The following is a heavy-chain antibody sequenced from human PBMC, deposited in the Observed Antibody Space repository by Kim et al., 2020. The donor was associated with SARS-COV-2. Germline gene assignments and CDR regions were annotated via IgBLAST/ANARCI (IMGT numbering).Heavy chain of an antibody. D-gene: IGHD2-21*02. J-gene: IGHJ5*02. CDR3: AREGRGVTPVFYWFDP. CDR1: GYSFTSYW. CDR2: IDPSDSYT. Sequence: GESLKISCKGSGYSFTSYWISWVRQMPGKGLEWMGRIDPSDSYTNYSPSFQGHVTISADKSISTAYLQWSSLKASDTAMYYCAREGRGVTPVFYWFDPWGQGSLVTVSS. V-gene: IGHV5-10-1*01.